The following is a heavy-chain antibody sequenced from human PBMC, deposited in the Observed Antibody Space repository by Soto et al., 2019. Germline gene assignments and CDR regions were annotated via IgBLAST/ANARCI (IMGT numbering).Heavy chain of an antibody. CDR3: SRHYQGDYAFDI. J-gene: IGHJ3*02. V-gene: IGHV4-59*01. CDR2: IQNSGTT. D-gene: IGHD2-21*02. CDR1: GGSISGYY. Sequence: PSETLSLTCTVSGGSISGYYWSWIRQSPGKGLEWIGYIQNSGTTNYNPSLQSRVTISVDTSKNHLSLYLSSVTAADTAVYYCSRHYQGDYAFDIWGQGTMVTVSS.